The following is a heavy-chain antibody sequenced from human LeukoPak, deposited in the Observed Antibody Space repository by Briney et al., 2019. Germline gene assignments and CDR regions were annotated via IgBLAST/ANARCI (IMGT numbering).Heavy chain of an antibody. CDR3: ARRGTSRGLDY. V-gene: IGHV4-38-2*01. D-gene: IGHD2-2*01. Sequence: SETLSLTCAVSGFSISSGSYWGWIRQPPGKGLEWIGSIYHSGSTYYSPSLKSRVTISVDTSKNQFSLKVSSVTAADTAVYYCARRGTSRGLDYWGQGTLVTVSS. CDR1: GFSISSGSY. J-gene: IGHJ4*02. CDR2: IYHSGST.